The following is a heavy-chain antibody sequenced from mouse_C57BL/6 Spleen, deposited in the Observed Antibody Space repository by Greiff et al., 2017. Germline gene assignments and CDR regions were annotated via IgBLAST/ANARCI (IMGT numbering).Heavy chain of an antibody. Sequence: VQLQQSGAELARPGASVKLSCKASGYTFTSYGISWMKQRTGQGLEWIGEIYPRSGNTYYNEKFKGKATLTADKSSSTAYMELRSLTSEDSAVYFCARAHYYGSSPYYAMDYWGQGTSVTVSS. CDR3: ARAHYYGSSPYYAMDY. CDR2: IYPRSGNT. V-gene: IGHV1-81*01. CDR1: GYTFTSYG. J-gene: IGHJ4*01. D-gene: IGHD1-1*01.